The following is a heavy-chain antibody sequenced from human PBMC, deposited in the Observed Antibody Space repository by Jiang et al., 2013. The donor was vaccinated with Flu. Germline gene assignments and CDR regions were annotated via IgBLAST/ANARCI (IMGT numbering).Heavy chain of an antibody. Sequence: QLVESGGGLVQPGGSLKLSCAAFEFTFRYQSMSWVRQAPGKGLEWVATIKEDGTESHYVDSVKGRFTISRDNPKNSLFLQMSSLRAGDTAIYYCVRNVAYSSGFFYHNVMDVWGPGTTVTVSS. CDR3: VRNVAYSSGFFYHNVMDV. D-gene: IGHD3-10*01. J-gene: IGHJ6*02. CDR1: EFTFRYQS. V-gene: IGHV3-7*03. CDR2: IKEDGTES.